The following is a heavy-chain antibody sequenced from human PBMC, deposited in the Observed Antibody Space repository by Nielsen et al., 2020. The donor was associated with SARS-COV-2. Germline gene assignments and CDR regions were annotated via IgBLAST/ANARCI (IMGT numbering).Heavy chain of an antibody. CDR2: ISYDGSNK. Sequence: VRQAPGKGLEWVAVISYDGSNKYYADSVKGRFTISRDNSKNTLYLQMNSLRAEDTAVYYCARDISLYFDYWGQGTLVTVSS. V-gene: IGHV3-30*04. J-gene: IGHJ4*02. CDR3: ARDISLYFDY.